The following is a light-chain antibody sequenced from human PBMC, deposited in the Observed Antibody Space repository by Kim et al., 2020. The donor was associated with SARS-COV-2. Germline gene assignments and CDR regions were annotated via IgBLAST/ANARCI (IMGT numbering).Light chain of an antibody. CDR3: QDRQT. V-gene: IGKV1-5*01. J-gene: IGKJ1*01. CDR2: VAS. Sequence: DIQMTQSPSSLSASVGDRVTITCRATQYVTRGLAWYQQKPGRAPKLLIYVASTLDRGVPSRFRGSGSGTEFALTINSLQPDDFASYYCQDRQTFGQGTKVDIK. CDR1: QYVTRG.